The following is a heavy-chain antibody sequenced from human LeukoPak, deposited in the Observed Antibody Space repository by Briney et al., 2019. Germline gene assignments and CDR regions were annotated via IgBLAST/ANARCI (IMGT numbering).Heavy chain of an antibody. CDR3: ARYISSGLDY. J-gene: IGHJ4*02. CDR1: GGSISGYY. D-gene: IGHD6-6*01. V-gene: IGHV4-59*08. CDR2: IYYTGST. Sequence: SETLSLTCTVSGGSISGYYWSWIRQPPGKGLELIGHIYYTGSTSYNPSLKSRVTIPVDTSKNQFSLKLSYVDAADTAVYYCARYISSGLDYWGQGTLVTVSS.